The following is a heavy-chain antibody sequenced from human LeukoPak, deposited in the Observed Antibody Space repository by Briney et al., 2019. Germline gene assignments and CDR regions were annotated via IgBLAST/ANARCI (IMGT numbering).Heavy chain of an antibody. CDR1: GFTSSSYA. D-gene: IGHD2-2*01. J-gene: IGHJ4*02. CDR2: ISYDGSNK. CDR3: ARDGGRAIVVVPAARGYFDY. V-gene: IGHV3-30-3*01. Sequence: PGRSLRLSCAASGFTSSSYAMHWVRQAPGKGLEWVAVISYDGSNKYYADSVKGRFTISRDNSKNTLYLQMNSLRAEDTAVYYCARDGGRAIVVVPAARGYFDYWGQGTLVTVSS.